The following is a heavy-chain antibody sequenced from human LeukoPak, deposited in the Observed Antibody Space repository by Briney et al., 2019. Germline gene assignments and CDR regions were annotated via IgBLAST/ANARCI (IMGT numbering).Heavy chain of an antibody. CDR2: INPSGGST. J-gene: IGHJ5*02. D-gene: IGHD6-6*01. CDR3: ARYRRDSSSQNWFDP. Sequence: ASVKVSCKASGYTFTSYYMHWVRQAPGQGREGMGIINPSGGSTSYAQKFQGRVTMTRDTSTSTVYMELSSLRSEDTAVYYCARYRRDSSSQNWFDPWGQGTLVTVSS. V-gene: IGHV1-46*03. CDR1: GYTFTSYY.